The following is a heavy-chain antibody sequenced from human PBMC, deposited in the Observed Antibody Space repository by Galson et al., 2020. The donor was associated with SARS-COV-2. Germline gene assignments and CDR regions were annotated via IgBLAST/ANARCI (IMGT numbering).Heavy chain of an antibody. CDR1: GYSISSAYF. CDR3: ATSSVVVVATTPLRADY. Sequence: SQTLSLTCTVPGYSISSAYFWGWIRQPPGKGLEWFGGIYHGGSTYYNPSLKSRVTISVDTSKNQFSLKLRTVTAADTAVYYCATSSVVVVATTPLRADYWGQGTMVTVSS. J-gene: IGHJ4*02. CDR2: IYHGGST. V-gene: IGHV4-38-2*02. D-gene: IGHD2-15*01.